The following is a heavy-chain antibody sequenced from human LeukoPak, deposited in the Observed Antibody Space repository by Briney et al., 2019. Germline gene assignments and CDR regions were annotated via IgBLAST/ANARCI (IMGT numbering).Heavy chain of an antibody. J-gene: IGHJ6*02. V-gene: IGHV3-30*01. CDR2: ILCDGSNK. CDR1: GFTFSSYA. CDR3: ARVVAGSVYNSGMDV. D-gene: IGHD3-10*01. Sequence: GGSLRLSCAASGFTFSSYAMSWARQAPGKGLQWVAVILCDGSNKYFADSVKGRFIISRDNSKNTLYLQMNSLTAEDTAVYYCARVVAGSVYNSGMDVWGQGTTVTVSS.